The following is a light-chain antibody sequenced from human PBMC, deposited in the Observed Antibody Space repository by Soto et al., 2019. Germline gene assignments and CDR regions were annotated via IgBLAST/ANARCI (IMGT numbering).Light chain of an antibody. CDR1: SSDVGGYNY. J-gene: IGLJ2*01. CDR3: SSYTSSSTLV. Sequence: QSVLTQPASVSGSPGQSITISCTGTSSDVGGYNYVSWYQQHAGKAPKLMIYEVSNRPSGVSNRFSGSKSGNTASLTISGLQAEDEADYYCSSYTSSSTLVFGGGTKLTVL. V-gene: IGLV2-14*01. CDR2: EVS.